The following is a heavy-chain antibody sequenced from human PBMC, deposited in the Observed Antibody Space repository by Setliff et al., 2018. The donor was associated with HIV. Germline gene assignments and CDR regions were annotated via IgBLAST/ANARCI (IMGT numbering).Heavy chain of an antibody. Sequence: SETLSLTCAVYGVSFSGYYWTWIRQPPGKGLEWIGEINHSGSTNYNPSLKSRVTISVDTSKNQFSLNLSSVTAADTAVYYCARAPGVTPFDHWGPGTLVTVSS. CDR2: INHSGST. J-gene: IGHJ4*02. CDR1: GVSFSGYY. CDR3: ARAPGVTPFDH. V-gene: IGHV4-34*01. D-gene: IGHD2-21*02.